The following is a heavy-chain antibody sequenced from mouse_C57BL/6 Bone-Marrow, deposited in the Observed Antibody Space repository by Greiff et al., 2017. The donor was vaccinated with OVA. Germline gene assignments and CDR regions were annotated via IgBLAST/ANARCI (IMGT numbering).Heavy chain of an antibody. CDR3: ARRGIPYYYAMDY. J-gene: IGHJ4*01. Sequence: EVKLQQSGPELVKPGASVKIPCKASGYTFTDYNMDWVKQSHGKSLEWIGDINPNNGGTIYNQKFKGKATLTVDKSSSTAYMELRSLTSEDTAVYYCARRGIPYYYAMDYWGQGTSVTVSS. CDR2: INPNNGGT. V-gene: IGHV1-18*01. CDR1: GYTFTDYN.